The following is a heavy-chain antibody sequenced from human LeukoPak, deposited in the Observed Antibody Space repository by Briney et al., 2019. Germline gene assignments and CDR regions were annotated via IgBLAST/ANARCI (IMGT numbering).Heavy chain of an antibody. CDR3: ARTYYYYMDV. CDR2: IYHSGST. Sequence: PGGSLRLSCAASGFTFSSYAMHWVRQPPGKGLEWVGEIYHSGSTNYNPSLKSRATISLDKSKNQFSLNLNSVNAADTVVYYCARTYYYYMDVWGKGTTVTVS. J-gene: IGHJ6*03. CDR1: GFTFSSYA. V-gene: IGHV4-4*02.